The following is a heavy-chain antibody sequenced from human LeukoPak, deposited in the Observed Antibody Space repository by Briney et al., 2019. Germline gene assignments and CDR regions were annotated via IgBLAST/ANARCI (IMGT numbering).Heavy chain of an antibody. CDR2: VNSDGTKT. CDR3: TRAARSGCSATSCNSWFDP. CDR1: GFTFSSYW. Sequence: GGSLRLSCAASGFTFSSYWMYWVRQGPGKGLVWVSRVNSDGTKTGYADSVKGRFTISRDNAKNTLYLQMNSLRAEDTAVYYCTRAARSGCSATSCNSWFDPWGQGTLVTVSS. V-gene: IGHV3-74*01. J-gene: IGHJ5*02. D-gene: IGHD2-2*01.